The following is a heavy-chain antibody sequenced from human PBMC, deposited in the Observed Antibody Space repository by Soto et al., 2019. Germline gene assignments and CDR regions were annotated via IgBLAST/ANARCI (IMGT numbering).Heavy chain of an antibody. J-gene: IGHJ1*01. Sequence: EVQLLESGGGLVQPGGSLRLSCAASGFTFSSYAMSWVRQAPGKGLEWVSGISGSGDSTYYADSVKGRFTISRDNSKKTLYLRRNSLRAEGTAVYYGAKGVPGIAVAGTGYCQHWGQGSLVTVSS. CDR1: GFTFSSYA. D-gene: IGHD6-19*01. V-gene: IGHV3-23*01. CDR3: AKGVPGIAVAGTGYCQH. CDR2: ISGSGDST.